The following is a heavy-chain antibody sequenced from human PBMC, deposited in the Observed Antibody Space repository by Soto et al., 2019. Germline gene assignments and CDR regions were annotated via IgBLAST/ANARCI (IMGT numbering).Heavy chain of an antibody. Sequence: GASVKVSCKASGYTFTSYGISWVRQAPGQGLEWMGWISAYNGNTNYAQKLQGRVTMTTDTSTSTAYMELRSLRSDDTAVYYCARVGRDFDWLTLYYMDFWGKGTTVNVSS. V-gene: IGHV1-18*01. CDR2: ISAYNGNT. CDR3: ARVGRDFDWLTLYYMDF. J-gene: IGHJ6*03. D-gene: IGHD3-9*01. CDR1: GYTFTSYG.